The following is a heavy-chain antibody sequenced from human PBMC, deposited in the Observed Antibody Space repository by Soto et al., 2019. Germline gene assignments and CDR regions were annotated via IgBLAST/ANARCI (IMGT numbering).Heavy chain of an antibody. Sequence: EVQLVESGGGLVQPGGSLRLSCAASGFTFNNYWMSWVRQAPGKGLEWVANIKQDGSEKYYVDSVKGRFTISRDNAKNSLYLQMNSLRAEDTAVYYCAKNNRDCSSTNCFVFDYWGQGTLVTVSS. V-gene: IGHV3-7*01. D-gene: IGHD2-2*01. CDR2: IKQDGSEK. CDR1: GFTFNNYW. CDR3: AKNNRDCSSTNCFVFDY. J-gene: IGHJ4*02.